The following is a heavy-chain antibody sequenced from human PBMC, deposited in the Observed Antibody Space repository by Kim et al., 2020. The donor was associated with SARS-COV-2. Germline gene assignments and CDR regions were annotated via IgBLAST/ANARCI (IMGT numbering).Heavy chain of an antibody. V-gene: IGHV5-10-1*01. J-gene: IGHJ4*02. CDR1: GYSFTSYW. D-gene: IGHD6-13*01. CDR3: ASHEMGSSRWEQIRDY. Sequence: GESLKISCKGSGYSFTSYWISWVRQMPGKGLEWMGRIDPSDSYTNYSPSFHGHVTISADKSISTVYLQWSSLKASDTAMYYCASHEMGSSRWEQIRDYWGQGTLVTVSS. CDR2: IDPSDSYT.